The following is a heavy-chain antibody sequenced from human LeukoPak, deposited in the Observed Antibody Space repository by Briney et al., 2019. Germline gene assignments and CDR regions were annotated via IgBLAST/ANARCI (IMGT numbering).Heavy chain of an antibody. J-gene: IGHJ4*02. CDR2: ISSEGFT. CDR3: ARGRGGD. CDR1: GVAVNSYF. D-gene: IGHD2-15*01. Sequence: GGSLRLSCAVAGVAVNSYFMGWVRQAPGKGLEWVSIISSEGFTYYADSVKGRFAISRDNFKISLYHEMNSLRAEDTAFYYCARGRGGDWGQGALVTVSS. V-gene: IGHV3-53*01.